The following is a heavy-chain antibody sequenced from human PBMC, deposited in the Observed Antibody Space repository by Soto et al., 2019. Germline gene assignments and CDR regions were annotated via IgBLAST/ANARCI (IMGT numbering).Heavy chain of an antibody. D-gene: IGHD1-1*01. CDR3: ARHSNEYRKSLDY. Sequence: PSETLSLTCTVSGGSISGYYWSWIRQPPGKGLEWIAYIYYSGSSNSNPSLKSRVTTSVDTSKNQFSLKLSSVTAADTAVYYCARHSNEYRKSLDYWGQGTLVTVSS. CDR2: IYYSGSS. J-gene: IGHJ4*02. CDR1: GGSISGYY. V-gene: IGHV4-59*08.